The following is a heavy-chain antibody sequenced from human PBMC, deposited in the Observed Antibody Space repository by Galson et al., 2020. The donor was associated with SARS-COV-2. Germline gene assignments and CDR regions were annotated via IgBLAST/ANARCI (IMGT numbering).Heavy chain of an antibody. V-gene: IGHV4-59*01. Sequence: SETLSLTCTVAGGSISSYYWSWIRQPPGKGLEWMGYIYYSGSTNYNPSRKSRVTISVDTSKNQFSLKLSSVTAADTAVYYCARASMARITIFGVVTQFDYWGQGTLVTVSS. J-gene: IGHJ4*02. CDR1: GGSISSYY. D-gene: IGHD3-3*01. CDR3: ARASMARITIFGVVTQFDY. CDR2: IYYSGST.